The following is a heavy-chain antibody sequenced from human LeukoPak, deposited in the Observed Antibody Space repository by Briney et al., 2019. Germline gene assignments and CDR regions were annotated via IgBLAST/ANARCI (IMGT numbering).Heavy chain of an antibody. V-gene: IGHV3-74*01. Sequence: GGSLRLSCAASGFTFSSDWMHWVRQVPGKGLVWVARINPGVSSRTYADSVKGRFTISRDNAKNTLYLQMDSLRAEDTGVYYCARSNQADDYWGQGTLVTVSS. D-gene: IGHD1-14*01. CDR3: ARSNQADDY. J-gene: IGHJ4*02. CDR1: GFTFSSDW. CDR2: INPGVSSR.